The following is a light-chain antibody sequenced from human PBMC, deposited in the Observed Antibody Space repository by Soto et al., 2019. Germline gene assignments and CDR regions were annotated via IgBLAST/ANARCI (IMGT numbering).Light chain of an antibody. V-gene: IGLV2-14*01. Sequence: QSVLTQPASVSGSLGQSITISCTGTRSDVGGYNYVSWYQHHPGTAPKLMIYEVTNRPSGISFRFSGSKSGNTASLTISGLQADDEADYYCSSYTSTPTFVVFGGGTKLTVL. J-gene: IGLJ2*01. CDR3: SSYTSTPTFVV. CDR1: RSDVGGYNY. CDR2: EVT.